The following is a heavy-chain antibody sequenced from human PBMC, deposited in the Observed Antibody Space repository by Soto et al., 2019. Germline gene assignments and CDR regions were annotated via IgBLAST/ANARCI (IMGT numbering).Heavy chain of an antibody. J-gene: IGHJ6*02. V-gene: IGHV1-69*12. CDR1: GGSLSNYG. CDR2: IIPVFGTA. CDR3: ARGDATKIVVTTYYGVDV. Sequence: QVQLVQSGAEVKKPGSLVKVSCKASGGSLSNYGISWVRQAPGQGLEWMGGIIPVFGTANYAQKFQGRVTITADESTSIVYMDVTSLRSEDTAVYSCARGDATKIVVTTYYGVDVWGQGTTVTVSS. D-gene: IGHD4-17*01.